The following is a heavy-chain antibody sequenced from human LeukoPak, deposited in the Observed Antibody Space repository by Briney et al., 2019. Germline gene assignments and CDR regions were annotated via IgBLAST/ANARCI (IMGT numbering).Heavy chain of an antibody. CDR1: GFSLSTSGVG. V-gene: IGHV2-5*01. D-gene: IGHD3-10*01. CDR2: IYWNDDK. CDR3: AHGTGGAGGDYFDY. J-gene: IGHJ4*02. Sequence: SGPTLVKPTQTLTLTCTFSGFSLSTSGVGVGWIRQPPGKALEWLALIYWNDDKRYSPSLKSRLTITKYTSKNQVVLTMTNMDPVDTATYYCAHGTGGAGGDYFDYWGQGTLVTVSS.